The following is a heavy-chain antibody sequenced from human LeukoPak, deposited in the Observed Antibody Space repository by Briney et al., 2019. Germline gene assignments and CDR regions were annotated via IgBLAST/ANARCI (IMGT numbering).Heavy chain of an antibody. Sequence: PGGSLRLSCAASGFTFSSYGMHWVRQAPGKGLEWVAFIRYDGSNKYYADSVKGRFTISRDNSKNTLYLQMNSLRAEDTAVYYCAKAMRYQLLYDYWGQGTLVTVSS. V-gene: IGHV3-30*02. CDR1: GFTFSSYG. CDR2: IRYDGSNK. D-gene: IGHD2-2*02. CDR3: AKAMRYQLLYDY. J-gene: IGHJ4*02.